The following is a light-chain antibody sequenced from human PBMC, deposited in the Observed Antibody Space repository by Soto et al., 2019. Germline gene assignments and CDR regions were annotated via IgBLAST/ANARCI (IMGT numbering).Light chain of an antibody. V-gene: IGLV2-14*01. CDR3: NSQTSSGIRV. CDR2: EVS. CDR1: SSDVGGSNH. J-gene: IGLJ1*01. Sequence: QSVLPQPASVSGSPGQSITISCTGTSSDVGGSNHVSWYQHHPGKAPKLIIYEVSYRPSGVSNRFSGSKSGYTASLTISGLQAEDEADYYCNSQTSSGIRVFGTGTKVTVL.